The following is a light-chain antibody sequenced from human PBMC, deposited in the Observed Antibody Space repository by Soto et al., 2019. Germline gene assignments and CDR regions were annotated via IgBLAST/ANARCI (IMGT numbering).Light chain of an antibody. CDR2: KTS. CDR3: QQYNSYPYT. V-gene: IGKV1-5*03. J-gene: IGKJ2*01. CDR1: QSFNTW. Sequence: DVQITQSPSSLSPSVGDRVTITCRASQSFNTWLAWYQQKPGKAPKLLIYKTSILESGVPSRFSGSGSGTELTLTSSSLQAEDSATYYCQQYNSYPYTFGPGTKLEIK.